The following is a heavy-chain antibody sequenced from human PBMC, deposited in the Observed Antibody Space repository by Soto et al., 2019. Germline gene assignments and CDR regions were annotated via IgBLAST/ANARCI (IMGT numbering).Heavy chain of an antibody. D-gene: IGHD5-12*01. CDR2: INPNSGGT. CDR3: AKDLDGYNSYYFDY. J-gene: IGHJ4*02. Sequence: GASVKVSCKASGYTFTGYYMHWVRQAPGQGLEWMGWINPNSGGTNYAQKFQGWVTMTRDTSISTAYMELSRLRSDDTALYYCAKDLDGYNSYYFDYWGQGTLVTVSS. CDR1: GYTFTGYY. V-gene: IGHV1-2*04.